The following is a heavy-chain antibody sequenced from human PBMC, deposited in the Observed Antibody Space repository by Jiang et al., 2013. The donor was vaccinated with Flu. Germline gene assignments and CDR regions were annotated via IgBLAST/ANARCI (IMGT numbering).Heavy chain of an antibody. V-gene: IGHV4-61*01. CDR3: ARRNYYDSSGYFY. Sequence: LLKPSETLSLTCTVSGGSVSSGSYYWSWIRQPPGKGLEWIGYIYYSGSTNYNPSLKSRVTISIDTPKNQFSLKLSSVTTADTAVYYCARRNYYDSSGYFYWGQGTLVTVSS. CDR2: IYYSGST. D-gene: IGHD3-22*01. J-gene: IGHJ4*02. CDR1: GGSVSSGSYY.